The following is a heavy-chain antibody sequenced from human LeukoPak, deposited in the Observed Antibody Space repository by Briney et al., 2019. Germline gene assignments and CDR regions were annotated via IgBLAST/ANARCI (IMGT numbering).Heavy chain of an antibody. V-gene: IGHV3-64*01. CDR3: AREETRRAFDI. CDR1: GFTFSSYA. D-gene: IGHD1-14*01. J-gene: IGHJ3*02. Sequence: GGSLRLYCAASGFTFSSYAMHWVRQAPGKGLEYASAISSNGGSTYYANSVKGRFTISRDNSKNTLYLQMGSLRAEDMAVYYCAREETRRAFDIWGQGTMVTVSS. CDR2: ISSNGGST.